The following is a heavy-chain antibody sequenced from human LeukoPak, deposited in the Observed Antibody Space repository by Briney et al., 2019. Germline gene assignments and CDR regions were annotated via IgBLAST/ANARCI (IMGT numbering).Heavy chain of an antibody. Sequence: PGGSLRLSCAVSGFTFSSYGMHWVRQAPGKGLEWVALIWYDGSNKYYADSVKGRFTIPRDNSKNTLYLQMNSLRAEDTAVYYCAKGHSSGWYQGLDPWGQGTLVTVSS. CDR1: GFTFSSYG. CDR2: IWYDGSNK. D-gene: IGHD6-19*01. V-gene: IGHV3-33*06. J-gene: IGHJ5*02. CDR3: AKGHSSGWYQGLDP.